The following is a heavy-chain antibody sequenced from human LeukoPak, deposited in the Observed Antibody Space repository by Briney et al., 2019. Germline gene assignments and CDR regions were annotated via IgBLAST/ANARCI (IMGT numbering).Heavy chain of an antibody. J-gene: IGHJ4*02. V-gene: IGHV3-74*01. CDR3: GSLTVVARDH. D-gene: IGHD3-22*01. Sequence: PGGSLRLSWAAFGFSFSTHWIHWVRQAPGKGLVYVAQINSDGSATAYADSVKGRFTISRDNAKNTLYLDMSSLRAEDTAVYYCGSLTVVARDHWGQVTLVTVSS. CDR2: INSDGSAT. CDR1: GFSFSTHW.